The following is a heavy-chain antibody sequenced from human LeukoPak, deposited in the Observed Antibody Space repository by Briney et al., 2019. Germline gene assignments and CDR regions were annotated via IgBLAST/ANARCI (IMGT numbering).Heavy chain of an antibody. CDR3: ARGRSDGYSYDFDY. CDR1: GYTFTSYD. V-gene: IGHV1-8*01. CDR2: MNPNSGNT. Sequence: ASVKVSCKASGYTFTSYDINWVRQATGQGLEWMGWMNPNSGNTGYAQKFQGRVTMTRNTSISTAYMELSSLRSEDTAVYYCARGRSDGYSYDFDYWGQGTLVTVSP. J-gene: IGHJ4*02. D-gene: IGHD5-18*01.